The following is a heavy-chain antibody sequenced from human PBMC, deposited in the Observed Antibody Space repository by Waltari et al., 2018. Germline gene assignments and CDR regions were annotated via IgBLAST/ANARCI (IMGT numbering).Heavy chain of an antibody. J-gene: IGHJ6*02. CDR3: ARRYCSSTSCFAPYGMDV. CDR2: ITPILVTA. V-gene: IGHV1-69*01. Sequence: QVQLVQSGAEVKKPGSSVKVSCKASGGTFSSYAISWVRQAPGQGLEWMGGITPILVTANYAQKFQGRVTITADESTSTAYMELSSLRSEDTAVYYCARRYCSSTSCFAPYGMDVWGQGTTVTVSS. CDR1: GGTFSSYA. D-gene: IGHD2-2*01.